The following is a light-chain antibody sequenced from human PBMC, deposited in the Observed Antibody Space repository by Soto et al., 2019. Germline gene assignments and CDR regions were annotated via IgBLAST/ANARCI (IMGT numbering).Light chain of an antibody. CDR2: GNS. J-gene: IGLJ1*01. Sequence: SVLTHPPSVSGAPGQRVTISCTGSISNIGAGYDVHWYQQLPGTAPKLLIYGNSNRPSGVPDRFSGSKSGTSASLAITGLQAEDEADYYCQSYDSSLSGCYVFGTGTKVTVL. CDR3: QSYDSSLSGCYV. V-gene: IGLV1-40*01. CDR1: ISNIGAGYD.